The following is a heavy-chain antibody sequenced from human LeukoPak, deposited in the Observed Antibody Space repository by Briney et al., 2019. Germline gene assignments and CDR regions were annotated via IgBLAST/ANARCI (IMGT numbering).Heavy chain of an antibody. CDR3: ARDIVVPAAISPYMDYYYYMDV. V-gene: IGHV4-4*07. D-gene: IGHD2-2*01. CDR1: GGSISCYY. CDR2: IYTRWST. Sequence: PSETLSLTCTVCGGSISCYYWSGIRQPAGKGLEGIVHIYTRWSTNYNPSLKSRVNMYVTTPKNQFSQKVNSVTAADTAVYYCARDIVVPAAISPYMDYYYYMDVWGKGTTVTVS. J-gene: IGHJ6*03.